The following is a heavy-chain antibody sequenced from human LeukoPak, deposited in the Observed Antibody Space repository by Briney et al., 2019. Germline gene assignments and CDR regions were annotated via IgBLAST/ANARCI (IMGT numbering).Heavy chain of an antibody. Sequence: SQTLPLTCVVSGDSVSSKNGAWNWIRQSPSRGLEWLGRTYYRSKWYNDYEESMEGRMAISQDTSKNQYSLHLNSVTPDDTAVYYCARDFGTTGWHTFDYWGQGTLVTVSS. CDR1: GDSVSSKNGA. CDR2: TYYRSKWYN. D-gene: IGHD6-19*01. CDR3: ARDFGTTGWHTFDY. J-gene: IGHJ4*02. V-gene: IGHV6-1*01.